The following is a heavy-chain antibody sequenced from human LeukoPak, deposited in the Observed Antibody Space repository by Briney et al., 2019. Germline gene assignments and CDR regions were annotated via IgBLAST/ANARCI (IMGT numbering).Heavy chain of an antibody. Sequence: SMKVSCKASGGTFSFYAINWVRQAPGQGLEWMGRIIPIPGTANYAQKFQGRVTITADSSTSTAYMEVSSLRSEDTAVYYCARAVVVARGLMAYFDYWGQGTLVTVSS. CDR2: IIPIPGTA. D-gene: IGHD3-10*01. J-gene: IGHJ4*02. CDR3: ARAVVVARGLMAYFDY. V-gene: IGHV1-69*04. CDR1: GGTFSFYA.